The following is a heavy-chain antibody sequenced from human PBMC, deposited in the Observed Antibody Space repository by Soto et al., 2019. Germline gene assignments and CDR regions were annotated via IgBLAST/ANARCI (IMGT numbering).Heavy chain of an antibody. CDR3: EVATIDY. Sequence: GASVKVSCRASGYPFTGYYMHWVRQAPGQGLEWMGLLNPNSGGTNYAQQFPGRVTMTRKTSISTADMELSRLRSEDADVSYCEVATIDYWGQGTLVTVSS. D-gene: IGHD5-12*01. CDR1: GYPFTGYY. CDR2: LNPNSGGT. V-gene: IGHV1-2*02. J-gene: IGHJ4*02.